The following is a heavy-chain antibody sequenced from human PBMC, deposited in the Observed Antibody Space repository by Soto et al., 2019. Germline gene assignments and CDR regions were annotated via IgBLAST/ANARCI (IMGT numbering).Heavy chain of an antibody. J-gene: IGHJ4*02. CDR3: ARELQGLYYFDY. Sequence: VASVKVSCKASEYTFTSYTMHWVRQAPGQRLEWMGWINGGNGNTKYSQRFQGRVTITRDTSASTAYMELSSLRSDDTAVYYCARELQGLYYFDYWGQGTLVTVYS. V-gene: IGHV1-3*01. CDR2: INGGNGNT. D-gene: IGHD4-4*01. CDR1: EYTFTSYT.